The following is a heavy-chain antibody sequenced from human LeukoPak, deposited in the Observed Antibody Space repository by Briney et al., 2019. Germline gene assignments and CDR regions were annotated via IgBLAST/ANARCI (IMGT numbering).Heavy chain of an antibody. CDR3: ARTLRFLEWLLHSNWFDP. Sequence: SQTLSLTCTVSGGSISSGDYYWSWIRQPPGKGLEWIGYIYYSGSTYYNPSLKSRVTISVDTSKNQSSLKLSSVTAADTAVYYCARTLRFLEWLLHSNWFDPWGQGTLVTVSS. J-gene: IGHJ5*02. V-gene: IGHV4-30-4*08. CDR1: GGSISSGDYY. D-gene: IGHD3-3*01. CDR2: IYYSGST.